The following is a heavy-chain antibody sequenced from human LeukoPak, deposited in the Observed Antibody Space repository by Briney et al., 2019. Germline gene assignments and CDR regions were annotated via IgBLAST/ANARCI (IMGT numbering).Heavy chain of an antibody. D-gene: IGHD2-8*01. CDR3: ARGSPVYAISSYFDY. CDR2: INAGNGNT. V-gene: IGHV1-3*01. J-gene: IGHJ4*02. Sequence: GASVKVSCKASGYTFTSYAMHWVRQAPGQRLEWMGWINAGNGNTKYSQKFQGRVTITRDTSASTAYMELSSLRSEDTAVYYCARGSPVYAISSYFDYWGQGTLVTVSS. CDR1: GYTFTSYA.